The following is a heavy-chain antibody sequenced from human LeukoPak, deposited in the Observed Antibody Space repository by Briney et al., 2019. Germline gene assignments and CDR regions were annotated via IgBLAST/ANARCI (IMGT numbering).Heavy chain of an antibody. J-gene: IGHJ5*02. CDR1: GYSFPSYW. CDR2: TYPGDSNT. CDR3: ARPGGHCSGGSCYHWFDP. D-gene: IGHD2-15*01. V-gene: IGHV5-51*01. Sequence: GESLKISCKGSGYSFPSYWIGWVRQMPGKGLEWMGITYPGDSNTKYSPSFKGQVTISADKSISTAYLQWSSLKASDTAMYYCARPGGHCSGGSCYHWFDPWGQGTLVTVSS.